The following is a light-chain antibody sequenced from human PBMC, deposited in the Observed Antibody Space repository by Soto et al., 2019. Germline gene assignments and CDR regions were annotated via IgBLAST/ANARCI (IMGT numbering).Light chain of an antibody. CDR1: QSVSSSY. Sequence: EIVFTQSPGPLSLSPGERATLSFRASQSVSSSYLAWYQQKPGQAPRLLIYGASSRATGIPDRFSGSGSGTDFTLTISRLEPEDFAVYYCQQYGSSPWTFGQGTKVDI. J-gene: IGKJ1*01. V-gene: IGKV3-20*01. CDR2: GAS. CDR3: QQYGSSPWT.